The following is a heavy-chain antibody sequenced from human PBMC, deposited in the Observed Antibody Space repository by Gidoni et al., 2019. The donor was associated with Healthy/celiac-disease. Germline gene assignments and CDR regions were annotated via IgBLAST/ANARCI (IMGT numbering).Heavy chain of an antibody. Sequence: QVQLVQSGAEVKKPGASVQVSCQASGYTFTGSYMHWVRQAPGQGLEWMGWINPNSGGTNYAQKFQGRVTRTRDTSISTAYMELSRLRSDDTAVYYCARERGKRWLQCVYGYWGQGTLVTVSS. CDR3: ARERGKRWLQCVYGY. CDR2: INPNSGGT. V-gene: IGHV1-2*02. D-gene: IGHD5-12*01. CDR1: GYTFTGSY. J-gene: IGHJ4*02.